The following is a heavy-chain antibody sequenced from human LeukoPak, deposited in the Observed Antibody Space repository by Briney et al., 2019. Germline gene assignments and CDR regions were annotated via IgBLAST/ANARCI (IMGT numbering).Heavy chain of an antibody. V-gene: IGHV3-74*01. J-gene: IGHJ4*02. Sequence: GGSLRLSCAASGFTFSSFWMHWVRQVPGKGLVWVSGINSDGSSTSYADSVKGRFTISRDNSKNTVYLQMNSLRTEDTAVYYCARSLTMVRAYDYWGQGTLVTVSS. D-gene: IGHD3-10*01. CDR2: INSDGSST. CDR3: ARSLTMVRAYDY. CDR1: GFTFSSFW.